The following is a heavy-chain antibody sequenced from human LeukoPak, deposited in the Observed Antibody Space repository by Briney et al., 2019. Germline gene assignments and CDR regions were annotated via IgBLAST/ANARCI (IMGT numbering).Heavy chain of an antibody. CDR2: ISWNSGTI. D-gene: IGHD6-6*01. CDR3: ARGYGSSRGWY. Sequence: PGGSLRLSCAGSGFIFNNYAMHWVRQPPGKGLEWVSGISWNSGTIDYADSVKGRFTISRDNAKNTLYLQMNSLRAEDTAVYYCARGYGSSRGWYWGQGTLVTVSS. J-gene: IGHJ4*02. V-gene: IGHV3-9*01. CDR1: GFIFNNYA.